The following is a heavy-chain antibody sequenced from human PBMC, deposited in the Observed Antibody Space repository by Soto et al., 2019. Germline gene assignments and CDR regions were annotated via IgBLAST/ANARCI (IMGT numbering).Heavy chain of an antibody. V-gene: IGHV4-39*01. J-gene: IGHJ4*02. CDR2: IYSSGST. Sequence: SDTLSLTCTVSGGSINSRSHYWGWIRQPPGKGLEWIGTIYSSGSTYYDPSLKSRVTISVDTSKNQFSLKLSSVTAADTAVYFCARHVKATGELDYWGQGTLVTVSS. CDR1: GGSINSRSHY. CDR3: ARHVKATGELDY. D-gene: IGHD2-21*01.